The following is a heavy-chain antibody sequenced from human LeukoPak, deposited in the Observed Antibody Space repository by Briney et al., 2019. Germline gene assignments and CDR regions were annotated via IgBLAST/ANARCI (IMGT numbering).Heavy chain of an antibody. CDR2: INHSGST. J-gene: IGHJ4*02. Sequence: SETLSLTCAVYGGSFSGYYWSWISQPPGKGLEWIGEINHSGSTNYNPSLKSRVTISVDTSKNQFSLKLSSVTAADTAVYYCARQIVVVPAATFDYWGQGTLVTVSS. D-gene: IGHD2-2*01. CDR3: ARQIVVVPAATFDY. V-gene: IGHV4-34*01. CDR1: GGSFSGYY.